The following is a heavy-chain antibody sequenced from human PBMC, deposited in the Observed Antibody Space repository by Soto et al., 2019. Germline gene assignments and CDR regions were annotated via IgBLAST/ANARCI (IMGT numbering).Heavy chain of an antibody. CDR1: GGSSSSDDYY. CDR3: ARGKSRYFDL. V-gene: IGHV4-31*03. J-gene: IGHJ2*01. D-gene: IGHD6-6*01. CDR2: IYYSGST. Sequence: QVQLQESGPGLVKPSQTLSLTCTVSGGSSSSDDYYWSWIRQHPGKGLEWIGYIYYSGSTYYNPSLKSRVTISLDTSKNHFSLEVSSVTAADTAVHYCARGKSRYFDLWGRGTLVTVSS.